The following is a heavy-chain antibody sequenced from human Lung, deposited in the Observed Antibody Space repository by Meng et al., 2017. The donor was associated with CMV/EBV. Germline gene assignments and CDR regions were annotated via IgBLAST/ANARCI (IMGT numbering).Heavy chain of an antibody. CDR1: GFTFPTYS. CDR3: ARDSEGSNGSGRSPYYFDF. J-gene: IGHJ4*02. V-gene: IGHV3-30-3*01. CDR2: ISYDGSNK. Sequence: GGSLRLSXTASGFTFPTYSLHWVRQAPGKGLEWVAVISYDGSNKYYADSVKGRFTISRDNSKNKMYFQMNSLKTEDTSVYYCARDSEGSNGSGRSPYYFDFWGRGTLVTVSS. D-gene: IGHD2-8*01.